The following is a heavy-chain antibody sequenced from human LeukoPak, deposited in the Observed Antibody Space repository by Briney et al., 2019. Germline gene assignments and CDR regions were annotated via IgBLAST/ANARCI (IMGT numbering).Heavy chain of an antibody. V-gene: IGHV3-49*04. CDR3: TTYGDYDY. J-gene: IGHJ4*02. CDR2: IRSKAYGGTT. CDR1: GFTFGDYA. Sequence: GGSLRLSCTASGFTFGDYAMSWVRQAPGKGLEWVGFIRSKAYGGTTEYAASVKGRFTISRDDSKSIAYLQMNSLKTEDTAVYYCTTYGDYDYWGRGTLVTVSS. D-gene: IGHD4-17*01.